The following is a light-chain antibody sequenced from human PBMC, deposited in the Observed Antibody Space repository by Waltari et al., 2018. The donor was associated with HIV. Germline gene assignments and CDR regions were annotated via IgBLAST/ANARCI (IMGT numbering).Light chain of an antibody. CDR2: GPS. CDR1: QSISSK. V-gene: IGKV3-15*01. Sequence: EIVMTQSTATLSVSPGERATLPCRASQSISSKLAWYQQKPGQAPRLLIYGPSTRATGIPARFSGSGSGTEFTLTISSLQSEDFAIYYCQQYQNWPWTFGQGTKVEIK. CDR3: QQYQNWPWT. J-gene: IGKJ1*01.